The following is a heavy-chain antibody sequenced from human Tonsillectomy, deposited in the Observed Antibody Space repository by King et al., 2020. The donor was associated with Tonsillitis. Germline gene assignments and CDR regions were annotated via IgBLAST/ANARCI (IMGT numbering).Heavy chain of an antibody. J-gene: IGHJ6*02. CDR1: GFTLSNYG. CDR3: VSPIRRDAADGDYYYGMAV. D-gene: IGHD6-13*01. Sequence: VQLVESGGGVVQPGRSLRLSCAASGFTLSNYGMHWVRQAPGKGLEWVAFISYDGSNKYYAESVKGRFTISRDNSKNTLYLQMNRLRAEDTAVYYCVSPIRRDAADGDYYYGMAVWGQGTTVTVSS. V-gene: IGHV3-30*03. CDR2: ISYDGSNK.